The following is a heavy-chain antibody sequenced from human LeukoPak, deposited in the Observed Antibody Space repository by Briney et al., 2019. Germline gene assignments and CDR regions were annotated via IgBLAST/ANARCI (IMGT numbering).Heavy chain of an antibody. CDR3: ARDSSSYFDY. D-gene: IGHD6-13*01. CDR1: GFTFSSYS. V-gene: IGHV3-21*01. CDR2: ISSSSSYI. J-gene: IGHJ4*02. Sequence: GGSLRLSCAASGFTFSSYSMNWVRQAPGKGLEWVSSISSSSSYIYYADSVKGRFTISRDNAKNTLYLQMNSLRAEDTAVYYCARDSSSYFDYWGQGTLVTVSS.